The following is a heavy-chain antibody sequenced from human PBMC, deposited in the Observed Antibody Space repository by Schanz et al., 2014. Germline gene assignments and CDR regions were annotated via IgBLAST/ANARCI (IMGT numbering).Heavy chain of an antibody. D-gene: IGHD1-26*01. V-gene: IGHV3-33*06. CDR3: VKDLQRELLRDDHYYGMDV. Sequence: QAQLVESGGGVVQPGRSLRLSCAASGFTFNNYGMHWVRQAPGKGLEWVALIYYDGSDKYYADFVEGRFTISRDNSQNTMYLQMNSLRAEDTAVYYCVKDLQRELLRDDHYYGMDVWGQGTTVTVSS. J-gene: IGHJ6*02. CDR1: GFTFNNYG. CDR2: IYYDGSDK.